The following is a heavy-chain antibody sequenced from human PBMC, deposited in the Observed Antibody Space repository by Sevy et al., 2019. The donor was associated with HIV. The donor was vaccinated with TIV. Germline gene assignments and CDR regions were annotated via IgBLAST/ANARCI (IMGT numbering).Heavy chain of an antibody. J-gene: IGHJ4*02. V-gene: IGHV1-18*01. CDR3: ARESMIRGNFDY. Sequence: ASVKVSCKASGYTFTSYGISWVRQAPGQGLEWMGWISAYNGNTNYAQKLQGRVTMTTDTSTSTAYMELRSLRSDDTAGYYCARESMIRGNFDYWGQGTLVTVSS. D-gene: IGHD3-10*01. CDR2: ISAYNGNT. CDR1: GYTFTSYG.